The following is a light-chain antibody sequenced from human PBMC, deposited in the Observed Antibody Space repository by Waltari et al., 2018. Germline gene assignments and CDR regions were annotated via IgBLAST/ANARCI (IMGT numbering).Light chain of an antibody. J-gene: IGLJ3*02. V-gene: IGLV1-47*01. Sequence: QSVLTQPSSASGTPGQRVTLSCSGSSSNTGSNYVYCYQQLPGTAPKLLIYRNNRRPSGVPDRFSGSKSGTSASLAISGLRSEDEADYYCAAWDDSLSGWVFGGGTKLTVL. CDR3: AAWDDSLSGWV. CDR1: SSNTGSNY. CDR2: RNN.